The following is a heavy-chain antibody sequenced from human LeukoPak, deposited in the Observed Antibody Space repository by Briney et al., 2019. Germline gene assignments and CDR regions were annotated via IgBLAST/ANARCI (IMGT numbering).Heavy chain of an antibody. CDR3: ARDKNWKPDY. V-gene: IGHV1-18*01. CDR2: ISAYNGNT. Sequence: ASVKVSCKASGYSFTTYGFSWVRQAPGQGLEWMGWISAYNGNTNYAQRLQGRVTMATDTSTSTVYMELRSLRSDDTAVYYCARDKNWKPDYWGQGTLVTVSS. CDR1: GYSFTTYG. J-gene: IGHJ4*02. D-gene: IGHD1-1*01.